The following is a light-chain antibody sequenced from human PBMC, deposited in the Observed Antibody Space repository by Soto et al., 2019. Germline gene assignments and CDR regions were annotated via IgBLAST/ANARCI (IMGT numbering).Light chain of an antibody. CDR2: GAS. V-gene: IGKV3-20*01. CDR1: QSVSSSY. Sequence: EIVLTQSPGTLSLSPGERATLSCRASQSVSSSYLAWYQQKPGQAHRLLIYGASSRATGIPDRFSGSGSGTDFTLSVRRLVPEDFAVYYCQRYGSSPTFGQGTKVEIK. CDR3: QRYGSSPT. J-gene: IGKJ1*01.